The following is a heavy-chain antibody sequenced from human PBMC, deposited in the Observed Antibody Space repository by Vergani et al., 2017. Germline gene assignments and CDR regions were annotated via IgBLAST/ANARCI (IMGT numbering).Heavy chain of an antibody. CDR2: SYTSGST. Sequence: QVQLQESGPELVKPSQTLSLTCTVSGGSISSGNYYWSWIRQPAGKGLEWIGRSYTSGSTNYNPSLKSRVTISVDTAKNQFSLKLSSVTAADTAVYYCARGGADYYDSSGWYYWGQGTLVTVSS. D-gene: IGHD3-22*01. CDR1: GGSISSGNYY. CDR3: ARGGADYYDSSGWYY. V-gene: IGHV4-61*02. J-gene: IGHJ4*02.